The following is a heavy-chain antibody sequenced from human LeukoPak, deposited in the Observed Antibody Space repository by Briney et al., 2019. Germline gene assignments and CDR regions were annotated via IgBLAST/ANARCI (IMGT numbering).Heavy chain of an antibody. CDR3: ATRSQAPAN. V-gene: IGHV3-7*01. CDR2: INEDGSEK. J-gene: IGHJ4*02. CDR1: GFTFSTYW. Sequence: GGSLRLSCAASGFTFSTYWMTWVRQAPGKGLEWVANINEDGSEKNYVDSVKGRFPISRDNAKNSLSLQVESLRVEDTAVYYCATRSQAPANWGQGTLVTVSS. D-gene: IGHD3-10*01.